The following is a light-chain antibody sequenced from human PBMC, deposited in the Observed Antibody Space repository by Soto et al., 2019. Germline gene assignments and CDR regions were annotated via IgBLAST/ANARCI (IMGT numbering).Light chain of an antibody. J-gene: IGLJ2*01. CDR2: ANI. V-gene: IGLV1-40*01. CDR1: SSNIGAGYD. Sequence: QSVLTQPPSVSGAPGQRVTISCTGTSSNIGAGYDVHWYQQLPGTAPKLLITANINRPSGVPDRVSGSKSGTSASLAITGLQAEDEADYYCQSYDSSLNVVVFGGGTKLTVL. CDR3: QSYDSSLNVVV.